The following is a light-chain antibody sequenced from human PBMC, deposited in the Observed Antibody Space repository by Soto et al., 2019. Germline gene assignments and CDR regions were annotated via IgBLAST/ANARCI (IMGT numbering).Light chain of an antibody. V-gene: IGLV2-14*01. CDR1: SSDVGAYNF. J-gene: IGLJ1*01. CDR2: DVN. CDR3: SSYTTSSSYF. Sequence: QSALAQPASVSGSPGQSITISCTGTSSDVGAYNFVSWYQQDPGKAPKLMIYDVNNRPSGVSNRFSGSKSGSTASLTISGLQAEDEADYYCSSYTTSSSYFFGTGTKVTVL.